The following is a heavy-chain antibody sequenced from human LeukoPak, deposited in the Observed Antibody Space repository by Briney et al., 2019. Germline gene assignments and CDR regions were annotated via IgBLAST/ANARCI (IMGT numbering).Heavy chain of an antibody. CDR1: GFTFDDYA. CDR3: AKDILYYDSSGDY. CDR2: LSGDGGST. J-gene: IGHJ4*02. V-gene: IGHV3-43*02. Sequence: GGSLRLSCAASGFTFDDYAMHWVRQAPGKGLEWVSLLSGDGGSTYYADSVKGRFTISRDNSKNSLYLQMNSLRTGDTALYYCAKDILYYDSSGDYWGQGTLVTVSS. D-gene: IGHD3-22*01.